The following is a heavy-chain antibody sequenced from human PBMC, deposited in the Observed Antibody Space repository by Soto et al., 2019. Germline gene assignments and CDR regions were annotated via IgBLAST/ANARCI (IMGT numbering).Heavy chain of an antibody. Sequence: ASVKVSCKASGYTFTSYGISWVRQAPGQGLEWMGWISGYNGNTNYAQKLQGRVTMTTDTSTSTAYMELRGLRSDDTAVYYCAREMIMPGGLTGDGAFDIWGQGTKVTVSS. CDR3: AREMIMPGGLTGDGAFDI. D-gene: IGHD3-16*01. V-gene: IGHV1-18*04. CDR1: GYTFTSYG. J-gene: IGHJ3*02. CDR2: ISGYNGNT.